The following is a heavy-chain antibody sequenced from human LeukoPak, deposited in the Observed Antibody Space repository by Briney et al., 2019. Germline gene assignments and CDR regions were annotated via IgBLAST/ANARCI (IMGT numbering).Heavy chain of an antibody. Sequence: GGSLRLPCAASGFTFSSHSMNWVRQAPGRGLEWVSSISATTSYIYYADSVKGRFTISRDNAKNSLSLQMNSPRAEDTAVYYCASGYWYFDLWGRGTLVTVSS. V-gene: IGHV3-21*01. CDR2: ISATTSYI. J-gene: IGHJ2*01. CDR1: GFTFSSHS. CDR3: ASGYWYFDL.